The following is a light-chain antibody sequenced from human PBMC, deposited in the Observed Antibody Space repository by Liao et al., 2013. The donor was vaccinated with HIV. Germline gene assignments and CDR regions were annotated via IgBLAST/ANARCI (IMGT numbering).Light chain of an antibody. J-gene: IGLJ2*01. CDR1: KLGDKY. V-gene: IGLV3-1*01. CDR2: KDS. Sequence: SYELTQPPSVSVSPGQTASITCSGDKLGDKYACWYQQKPGQSPVLVIYKDSKRPSGIPERFSGSNSGNTATLTISGTQAMDEADYYCQAWDNTTVLFGGGTRLTVL. CDR3: QAWDNTTVL.